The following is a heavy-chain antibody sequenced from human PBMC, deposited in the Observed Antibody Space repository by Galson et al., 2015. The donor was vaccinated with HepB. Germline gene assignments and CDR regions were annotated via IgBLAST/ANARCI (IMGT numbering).Heavy chain of an antibody. CDR1: GGSISSGDYY. J-gene: IGHJ6*03. CDR2: IYYSGST. D-gene: IGHD2-2*01. CDR3: ARYCSSTSCYLHYYYYYMDV. Sequence: TLSLTCTVSGGSISSGDYYWSWIRQPPGKGLEWIGYIYYSGSTYYNPSLKSRVTISVDTSKNQFSLKLSSVTAADTAVYYCARYCSSTSCYLHYYYYYMDVWGNGTMVTVSS. V-gene: IGHV4-30-4*01.